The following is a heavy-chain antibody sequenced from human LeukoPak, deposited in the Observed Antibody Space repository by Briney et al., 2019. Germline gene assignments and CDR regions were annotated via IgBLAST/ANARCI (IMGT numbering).Heavy chain of an antibody. Sequence: GASVKVSCKASGGTFSSYAISWVRQAPGQGLEWMGGIIPIFGTANYAQKFQGRVTITADESTSTAYMELSSLRSEDTAVYYCHIPGIAVAGTEWMDNWFDPWGQGTLVTVSS. CDR2: IIPIFGTA. CDR3: HIPGIAVAGTEWMDNWFDP. V-gene: IGHV1-69*13. CDR1: GGTFSSYA. J-gene: IGHJ5*02. D-gene: IGHD6-19*01.